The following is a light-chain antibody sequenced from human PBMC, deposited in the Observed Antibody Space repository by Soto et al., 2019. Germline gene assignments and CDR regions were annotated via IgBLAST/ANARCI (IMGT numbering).Light chain of an antibody. CDR3: NSYTGRSLYV. J-gene: IGLJ1*01. CDR1: SSVVARYNS. CDR2: GVN. V-gene: IGLV2-14*01. Sequence: QSALAQPASVSGSPGQSITISCTGTSSVVARYNSVSWYQQHPGKAPKLIIYGVNYRPSGVSDRFSGSKSGNTASLTISGLQAEDEADYYCNSYTGRSLYVFVIGTKVTVL.